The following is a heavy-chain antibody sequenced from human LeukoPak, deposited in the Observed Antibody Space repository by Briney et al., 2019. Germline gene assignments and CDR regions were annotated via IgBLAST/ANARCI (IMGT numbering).Heavy chain of an antibody. CDR2: ISWNSGSI. J-gene: IGHJ4*02. Sequence: GGSLRLSCAASGFTFDDYAMHWVRQAPGKGLEWVSGISWNSGSIGYADSVKGRFTISRDNAKNTLYLQMNSLRAEDTAVYYCARGGSGYSYGYNYWGQGTLVTVSS. D-gene: IGHD5-18*01. CDR1: GFTFDDYA. V-gene: IGHV3-9*01. CDR3: ARGGSGYSYGYNY.